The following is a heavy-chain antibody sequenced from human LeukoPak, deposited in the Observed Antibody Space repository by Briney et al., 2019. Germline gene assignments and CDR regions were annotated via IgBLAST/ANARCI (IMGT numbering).Heavy chain of an antibody. V-gene: IGHV5-51*01. CDR1: GYSFTNYW. D-gene: IGHD5/OR15-5a*01. Sequence: GESLKISCKASGYSFTNYWIAWVRQKPGKGLEWMGIMHPGESEINYSPSFEGQVTISADTSISTACLEWYSLKASDSAIYYCAKTIASLGSGARYFDPWGQGTMITVSS. CDR2: MHPGESEI. J-gene: IGHJ5*02. CDR3: AKTIASLGSGARYFDP.